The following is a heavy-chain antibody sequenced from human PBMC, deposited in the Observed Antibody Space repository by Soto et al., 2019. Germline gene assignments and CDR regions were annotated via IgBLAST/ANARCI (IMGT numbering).Heavy chain of an antibody. CDR3: AKDLGFSGYDFDWYLDL. V-gene: IGHV3-23*01. CDR2: ISGRGHMT. D-gene: IGHD3-22*01. J-gene: IGHJ2*01. Sequence: EMQLLESGGRLVPPGGSLRLSCAASGFNFRSYAMNWVRQVPGKGLDWVSGISGRGHMTFYADSVKGRFTISRDNSKTTVFLQMNSLRPEDTAIYYCAKDLGFSGYDFDWYLDLWGRGTLVTVSS. CDR1: GFNFRSYA.